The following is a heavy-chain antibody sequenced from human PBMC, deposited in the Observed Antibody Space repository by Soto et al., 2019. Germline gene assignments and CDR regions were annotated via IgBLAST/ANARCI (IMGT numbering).Heavy chain of an antibody. CDR2: ISYSGSA. D-gene: IGHD2-2*01. Sequence: PSETLSLTCIVSVGSINSGNYDWSWICQHPGKGLEWIGYISYSGSAHYNPSLRSRVFISVDTSRNQFSLKLSSVTAADTAVYYCARRRCTTTTCFDPWGQGTLVTVSS. V-gene: IGHV4-31*03. CDR3: ARRRCTTTTCFDP. J-gene: IGHJ5*02. CDR1: VGSINSGNYD.